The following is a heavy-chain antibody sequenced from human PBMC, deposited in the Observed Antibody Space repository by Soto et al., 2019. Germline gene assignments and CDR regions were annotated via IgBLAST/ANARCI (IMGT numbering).Heavy chain of an antibody. CDR3: ARSYGSGSYYN. V-gene: IGHV4-31*03. Sequence: PSETLSLTCTVFGGSISNGGYYWSWIRQHPGKGLEWIGYIYYSGSTRYNPSLKSRVTISVHTSKNQFSLNLSSVTAADTAVYYCARSYGSGSYYNWGQGTLVTVSS. J-gene: IGHJ4*02. CDR1: GGSISNGGYY. CDR2: IYYSGST. D-gene: IGHD3-10*01.